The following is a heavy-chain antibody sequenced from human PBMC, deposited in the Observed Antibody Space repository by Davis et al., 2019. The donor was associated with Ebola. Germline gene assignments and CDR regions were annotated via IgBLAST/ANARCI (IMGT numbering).Heavy chain of an antibody. CDR1: GYTFTSYG. CDR3: ARGHLITIFGVVSQFDP. D-gene: IGHD3-3*01. Sequence: AASVKVSCKASGYTFTSYGIHWVRQAPGQGLEWMGGIIPIFGTANYAQKFQGRVTITADKSTSTAYMELSSLRSEDTAVYYCARGHLITIFGVVSQFDPWGQGTLVTVSS. CDR2: IIPIFGTA. V-gene: IGHV1-69*06. J-gene: IGHJ5*02.